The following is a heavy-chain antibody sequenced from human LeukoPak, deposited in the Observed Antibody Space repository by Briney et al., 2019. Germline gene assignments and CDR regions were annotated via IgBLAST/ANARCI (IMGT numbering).Heavy chain of an antibody. D-gene: IGHD1-26*01. V-gene: IGHV1-46*01. J-gene: IGHJ4*02. Sequence: ASVKVSCKASGYTFTSYYMHWVRQAPGQGLEWMGIINPSGGSTSYAQKFQGRVTMTRDMSTSTVYMELSSLRSEDTAVYYCARAGATTEAFDYWGQGTLVTVSS. CDR2: INPSGGST. CDR1: GYTFTSYY. CDR3: ARAGATTEAFDY.